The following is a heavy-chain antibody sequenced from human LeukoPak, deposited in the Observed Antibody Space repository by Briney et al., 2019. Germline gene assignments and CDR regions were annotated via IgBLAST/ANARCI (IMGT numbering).Heavy chain of an antibody. J-gene: IGHJ4*02. CDR2: IFYSGTT. D-gene: IGHD2-15*01. CDR1: GGSISSFY. Sequence: SETLSLTCTVSGGSISSFYWSWIRQPPGKGLEWIGYIFYSGTTSYNPSLKRRVTISVDTSKSQFSLRLSSVTAADTAVYYCARHCSGGSCQGYFDYWGQGTLVTVSS. V-gene: IGHV4-59*01. CDR3: ARHCSGGSCQGYFDY.